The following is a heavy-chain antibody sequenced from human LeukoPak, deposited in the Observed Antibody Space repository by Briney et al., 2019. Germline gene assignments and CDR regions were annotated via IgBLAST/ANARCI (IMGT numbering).Heavy chain of an antibody. Sequence: SETLSLTCTVSGGSISSGSYYWSWIRQPAGKGLEWIGRIYTSGSTNYSPSLKSRVSISLDTSKNQFSLNLSSVTAADTAVYYCARDSHSSGWTYFDSWGQGTLVTVSS. CDR2: IYTSGST. D-gene: IGHD6-19*01. V-gene: IGHV4-61*02. CDR3: ARDSHSSGWTYFDS. CDR1: GGSISSGSYY. J-gene: IGHJ4*02.